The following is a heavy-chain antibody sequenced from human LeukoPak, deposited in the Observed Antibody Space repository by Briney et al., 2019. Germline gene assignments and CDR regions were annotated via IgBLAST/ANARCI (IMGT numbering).Heavy chain of an antibody. V-gene: IGHV4-59*08. CDR2: IYYSGST. Sequence: PSETLSLTCTVSGGSISSYYWSWIRQPPGKGLEWIGYIYYSGSTNYNPSLKSRVTISVDTSKNQFSLKLSSVTAADTAVYYCARHFVGAAAGGNWFDPRGQGTLVTVSS. CDR3: ARHFVGAAAGGNWFDP. D-gene: IGHD6-13*01. CDR1: GGSISSYY. J-gene: IGHJ5*02.